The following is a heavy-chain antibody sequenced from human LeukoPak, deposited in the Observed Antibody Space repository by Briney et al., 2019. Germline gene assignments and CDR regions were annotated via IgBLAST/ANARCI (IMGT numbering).Heavy chain of an antibody. CDR3: ARHGAMAKNYNLDY. D-gene: IGHD5-18*01. J-gene: IGHJ4*02. Sequence: NYNPSLKSRVTISVDTSKNQFSLKLSSVTAADTAVYYCARHGAMAKNYNLDYWGQGTLFTVSS. V-gene: IGHV4-59*08.